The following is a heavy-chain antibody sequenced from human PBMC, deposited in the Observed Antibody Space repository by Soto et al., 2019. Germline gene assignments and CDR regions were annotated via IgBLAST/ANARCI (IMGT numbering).Heavy chain of an antibody. Sequence: PSETLYLTCTVSGGSISSGGYYWSWIRQHPGKGLEWIGYIYYSGSTYYNPSLKSRVTISVDTSKNQFSLKLSSVTAADTAVYYCARVPSRFCICLYYAAARWTDPSGPAPLLTVS. CDR3: ARVPSRFCICLYYAAARWTDP. CDR2: IYYSGST. V-gene: IGHV4-31*03. D-gene: IGHD3-16*01. CDR1: GGSISSGGYY. J-gene: IGHJ5*02.